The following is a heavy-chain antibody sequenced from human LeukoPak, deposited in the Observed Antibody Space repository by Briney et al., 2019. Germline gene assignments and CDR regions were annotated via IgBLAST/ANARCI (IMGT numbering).Heavy chain of an antibody. Sequence: ASVKVSCKASGYTVTSYGISWVRQAPGQGLEWMGWISAYNGNTNYAQKLQGRVTMTTDTSTSTAYMELRSLRSDDTAVYYCARNLLNYGSGSYLEDYWGQGTLVTVSS. D-gene: IGHD3-10*01. CDR3: ARNLLNYGSGSYLEDY. V-gene: IGHV1-18*04. J-gene: IGHJ4*02. CDR2: ISAYNGNT. CDR1: GYTVTSYG.